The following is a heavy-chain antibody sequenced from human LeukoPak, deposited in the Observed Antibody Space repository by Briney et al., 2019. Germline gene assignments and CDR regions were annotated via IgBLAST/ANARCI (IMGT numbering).Heavy chain of an antibody. CDR3: ARSIPYGTTWYGRSDY. Sequence: TGGSLRLSCAASGFPFSSYSMTWVRQAPGKGLEWVANIKPDGTTKFYVDSVKGRFTISRGNALNSLYLQMNSLRAEDTAIYYCARSIPYGTTWYGRSDYWGQGTLVTVSS. CDR2: IKPDGTTK. D-gene: IGHD6-13*01. V-gene: IGHV3-7*03. CDR1: GFPFSSYS. J-gene: IGHJ4*02.